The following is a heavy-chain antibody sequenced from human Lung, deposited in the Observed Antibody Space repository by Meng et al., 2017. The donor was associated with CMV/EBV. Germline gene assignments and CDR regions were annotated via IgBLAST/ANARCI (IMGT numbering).Heavy chain of an antibody. D-gene: IGHD4-23*01. CDR3: ASERWGSGYLDL. V-gene: IGHV1-3*01. CDR1: GHPFSNYA. Sequence: QVPLEQSGAEAMKPGASVQVSCKASGHPFSNYAMHWVRQAPGQRLEWMGLVNAGNGNTRYSQKFQGRVTISRDTSASTVYMELSSLTSEDTAVYYCASERWGSGYLDLWGRGSLVTVSS. J-gene: IGHJ2*01. CDR2: VNAGNGNT.